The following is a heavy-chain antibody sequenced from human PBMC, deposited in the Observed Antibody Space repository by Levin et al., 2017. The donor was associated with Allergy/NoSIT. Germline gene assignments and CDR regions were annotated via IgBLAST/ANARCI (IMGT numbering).Heavy chain of an antibody. J-gene: IGHJ5*02. D-gene: IGHD2-8*01. Sequence: SVKVSCKASGGTFSSYAISWVRQAPGQGLEWMGGIIPIFGTANYAQKFQGRVTITADKSTSTAYMELSSLRSEDTAVYYCAAHPGILYPFDPWGQGTLVTVSS. CDR2: IIPIFGTA. CDR1: GGTFSSYA. V-gene: IGHV1-69*06. CDR3: AAHPGILYPFDP.